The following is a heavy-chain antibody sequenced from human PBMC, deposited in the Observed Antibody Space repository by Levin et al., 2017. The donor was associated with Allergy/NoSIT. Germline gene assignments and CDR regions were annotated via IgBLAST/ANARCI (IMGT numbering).Heavy chain of an antibody. J-gene: IGHJ4*02. CDR2: ISYDGSNK. CDR1: GFTFSSYG. D-gene: IGHD3-3*01. CDR3: AKDRGGRFLD. V-gene: IGHV3-30*18. Sequence: GGSLRLSCAASGFTFSSYGMHWVRQAPGKGLEWVAVISYDGSNKYYADSVKGRFTISRDNSKNTLYLQMNSLRAEDTAVYYCAKDRGGRFLDWGQGTLVTVSS.